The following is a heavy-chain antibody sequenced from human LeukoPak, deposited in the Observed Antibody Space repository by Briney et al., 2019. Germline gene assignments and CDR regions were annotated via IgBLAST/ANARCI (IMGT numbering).Heavy chain of an antibody. D-gene: IGHD3-22*01. Sequence: SVTVSCMASGYTFTSYGISWVRQAPGRGLDWMGWISAYNGNTNYAQKLQGRVTKTTDTSTSTAYVELRSLRSDDTAVYYCAAYYYDSSGYLARCFAYGMDVWGQGTTVSVSS. J-gene: IGHJ6*02. CDR1: GYTFTSYG. V-gene: IGHV1-18*01. CDR2: ISAYNGNT. CDR3: AAYYYDSSGYLARCFAYGMDV.